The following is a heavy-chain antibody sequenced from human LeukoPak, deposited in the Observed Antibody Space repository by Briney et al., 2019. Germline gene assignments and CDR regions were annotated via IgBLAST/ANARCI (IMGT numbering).Heavy chain of an antibody. J-gene: IGHJ4*02. D-gene: IGHD2-2*01. Sequence: SETLSLTCTASGGSIRSYYWSWIRQPPGKGLEWIAYIYYSGSTNYNPSLKSRVTISVDTSKNQFSLKLSSVTAADTAVYYCARVGIVVVPAAANAYYFDYWGQGTLVTVSS. V-gene: IGHV4-59*01. CDR2: IYYSGST. CDR3: ARVGIVVVPAAANAYYFDY. CDR1: GGSIRSYY.